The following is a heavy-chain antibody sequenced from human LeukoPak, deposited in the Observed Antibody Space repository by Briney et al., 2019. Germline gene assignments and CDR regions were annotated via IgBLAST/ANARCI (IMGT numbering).Heavy chain of an antibody. D-gene: IGHD2-15*01. Sequence: SETLSLTCTVSGGSISSGFYYWAWIRQPPGKGLEWIGSIYYSGITYYNPSFKSPVTISIDTAKNQFSLKLSSVTAADTAVYYCARDYLLGYCSGGSCSERDYWGQGTLVTVSS. V-gene: IGHV4-39*02. CDR3: ARDYLLGYCSGGSCSERDY. CDR2: IYYSGIT. CDR1: GGSISSGFYY. J-gene: IGHJ4*02.